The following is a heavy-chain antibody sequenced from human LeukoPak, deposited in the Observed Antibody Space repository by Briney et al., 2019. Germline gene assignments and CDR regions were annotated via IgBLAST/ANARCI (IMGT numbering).Heavy chain of an antibody. V-gene: IGHV1-18*01. Sequence: GSSVKVSCKASGGTFSSYAISWVRQAPGQGLEWMGWISAYNGNTNYAQKLQGRVTMTTDTSTSTAYMELRSLRSDDTAVYYCARDEDIAAAGRMVDYWGQGTLVTVSS. J-gene: IGHJ4*02. CDR1: GGTFSSYA. D-gene: IGHD6-13*01. CDR2: ISAYNGNT. CDR3: ARDEDIAAAGRMVDY.